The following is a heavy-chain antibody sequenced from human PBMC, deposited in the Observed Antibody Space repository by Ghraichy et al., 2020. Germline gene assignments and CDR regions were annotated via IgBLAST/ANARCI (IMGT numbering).Heavy chain of an antibody. J-gene: IGHJ6*03. CDR2: ISAYNGNT. CDR3: ATRDTSIAAAVGVEDYYYYYMDV. Sequence: ASVKVSCKASGYTFTSYGISWVRQAPGQGLEWMGWISAYNGNTNYAQKLHGRVTMTTDTSTSTAYMELRSLRSDDTDVYYCATRDTSIAAAVGVEDYYYYYMDVWGKGTTVTVSS. CDR1: GYTFTSYG. V-gene: IGHV1-18*01. D-gene: IGHD6-13*01.